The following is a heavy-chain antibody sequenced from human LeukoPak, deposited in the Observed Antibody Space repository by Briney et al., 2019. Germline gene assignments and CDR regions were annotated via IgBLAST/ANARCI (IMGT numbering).Heavy chain of an antibody. J-gene: IGHJ3*02. D-gene: IGHD4-17*01. CDR1: GYTFTGYY. Sequence: ASVKVSCKASGYTFTGYYMHWVRQAPGQGLEWMGWINPNSGGTNYAQKFQGRVTTTRDTSISTAYMELSRLRSDDTAVYYCARDTKSDYGHYVAAFDIWGQGTMVTVSS. CDR3: ARDTKSDYGHYVAAFDI. V-gene: IGHV1-2*02. CDR2: INPNSGGT.